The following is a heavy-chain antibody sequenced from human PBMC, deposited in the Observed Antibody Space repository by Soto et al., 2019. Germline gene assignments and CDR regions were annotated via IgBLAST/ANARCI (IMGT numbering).Heavy chain of an antibody. CDR2: MNPNSGNT. D-gene: IGHD2-15*01. V-gene: IGHV1-8*01. J-gene: IGHJ3*02. CDR1: GYTFTSYA. CDR3: ASPCGSCSHDAFDI. Sequence: QVQLVQSGAEVKKPGASVKVSCKASGYTFTSYAINWVRQATGQGLEWMGWMNPNSGNTGYAQKFQGRVTMTRNTAISTAYMELSSLRSEDTAVYYCASPCGSCSHDAFDIWGQGTMVTVSS.